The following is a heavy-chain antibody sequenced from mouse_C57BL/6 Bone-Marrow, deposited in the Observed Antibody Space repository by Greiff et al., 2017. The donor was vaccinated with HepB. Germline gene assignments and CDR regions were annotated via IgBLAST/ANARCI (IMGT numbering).Heavy chain of an antibody. D-gene: IGHD1-1*01. CDR1: GFTFSSYG. Sequence: EVHLVESGGDLVKPGGSLKLSCAASGFTFSSYGMSWVRQTPDKRLEWVATISSGGSYTYYPDSVKGRFTISRDNAKNTLYLQMSSLKSEDTAMYYCARHEGSSYYYYAMDYWGQGTSVTVSS. CDR3: ARHEGSSYYYYAMDY. J-gene: IGHJ4*01. V-gene: IGHV5-6*01. CDR2: ISSGGSYT.